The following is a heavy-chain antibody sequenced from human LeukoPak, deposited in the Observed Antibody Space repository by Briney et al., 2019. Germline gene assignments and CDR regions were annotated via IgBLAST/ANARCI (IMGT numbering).Heavy chain of an antibody. CDR2: IYHSGST. D-gene: IGHD3-3*01. Sequence: SETLSLTCTVSGYSISSGYYWGWIQQPPGKGLEWIGSIYHSGSTYYNPSLKSRVTISVDTSKNQFSLKLSSVTAADTAVYYCARESGWGLPHAFDFWGQGTMVTVSS. CDR1: GYSISSGYY. J-gene: IGHJ3*01. CDR3: ARESGWGLPHAFDF. V-gene: IGHV4-38-2*02.